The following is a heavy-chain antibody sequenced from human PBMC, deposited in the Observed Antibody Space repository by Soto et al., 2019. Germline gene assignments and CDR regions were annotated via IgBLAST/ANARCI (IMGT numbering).Heavy chain of an antibody. J-gene: IGHJ6*02. CDR1: GDSISAYS. D-gene: IGHD4-17*01. CDR3: PRVGTVTTFYSGMDG. Sequence: PSETLSLTCTVSGDSISAYSWSWVRQPPGKGLEWIGNIHYNGNTKYNPSLKSRVSISVDTSKNQFSLKLISVTAADTAIYYCPRVGTVTTFYSGMDGWGEGATAT. V-gene: IGHV4-59*08. CDR2: IHYNGNT.